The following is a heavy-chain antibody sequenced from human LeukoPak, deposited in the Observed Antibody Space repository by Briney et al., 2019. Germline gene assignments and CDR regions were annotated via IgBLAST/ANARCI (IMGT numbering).Heavy chain of an antibody. CDR1: GYSFTSYW. CDR2: IYPGDSDT. CDR3: ARRSIVAAGPFDY. D-gene: IGHD6-13*01. V-gene: IGHV5-51*01. Sequence: GESLKISCKGSGYSFTSYWIGWVRQMPGKGLEWMGIIYPGDSDTRYSPSFQGQVTISADKSISTAYLQWSSLKASDTAIYYCARRSIVAAGPFDYWGQGTLVTVSS. J-gene: IGHJ4*02.